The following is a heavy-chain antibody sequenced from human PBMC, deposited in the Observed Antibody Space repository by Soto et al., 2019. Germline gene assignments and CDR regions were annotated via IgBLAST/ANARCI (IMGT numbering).Heavy chain of an antibody. CDR1: GFTFSSYA. CDR2: ISYDGSNK. J-gene: IGHJ6*02. D-gene: IGHD2-2*01. V-gene: IGHV3-30-3*01. Sequence: GGSLRLSCAASGFTFSSYAMHWVRQAPGKGLEWVAVISYDGSNKYYADSVKGRFTISRDNSKNTLYLQMSSLRAEDTAVYYCARDAKPDIVVVPAAFPGYGMDVWGQGTTVTVSS. CDR3: ARDAKPDIVVVPAAFPGYGMDV.